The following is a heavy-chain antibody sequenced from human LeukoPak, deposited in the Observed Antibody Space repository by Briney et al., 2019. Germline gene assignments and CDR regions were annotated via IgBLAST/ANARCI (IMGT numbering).Heavy chain of an antibody. V-gene: IGHV1-69*13. D-gene: IGHD6-13*01. CDR2: IIPIFDTS. J-gene: IGHJ5*02. Sequence: GASAKVSCKASGGTFSSYAITWVRQGPGQGLGWMGGIIPIFDTSNYAQKFQGRVTFTSDDSTSTAYMELSSLRSEDAAVYYCARLKRGIGAAGTSLRGWFDPWGKGTLVTVSS. CDR1: GGTFSSYA. CDR3: ARLKRGIGAAGTSLRGWFDP.